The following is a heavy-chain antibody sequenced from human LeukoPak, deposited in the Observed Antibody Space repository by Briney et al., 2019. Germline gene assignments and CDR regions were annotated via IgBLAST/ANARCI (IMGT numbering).Heavy chain of an antibody. CDR3: ARQGYYDSHFDY. CDR2: IYYSGST. D-gene: IGHD3-22*01. CDR1: GGSISSSSYY. Sequence: PSETLSLTCTVSGGSISSSSYYWGWIRQPPGKGLEWIGSIYYSGSTYYNPSLKSRVTISVDKSKNQFSLKLSSVTAADTAVYYCARQGYYDSHFDYWGQGTLVTVSS. V-gene: IGHV4-39*01. J-gene: IGHJ4*02.